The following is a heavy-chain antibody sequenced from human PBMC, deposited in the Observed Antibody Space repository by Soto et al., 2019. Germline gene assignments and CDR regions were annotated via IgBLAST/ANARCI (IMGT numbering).Heavy chain of an antibody. CDR1: GGSISSYY. Sequence: SETLSLTCTVSGGSISSYYWSWIRQPAGKGLEWIGRIYTSGSTNYNPSLKGRVTMSVDTSKNQFSLKLSSVTAADTAVYYCARAPYYGSGSYYNDDAFDIWGQGTMVTVSS. V-gene: IGHV4-4*07. CDR2: IYTSGST. J-gene: IGHJ3*02. CDR3: ARAPYYGSGSYYNDDAFDI. D-gene: IGHD3-10*01.